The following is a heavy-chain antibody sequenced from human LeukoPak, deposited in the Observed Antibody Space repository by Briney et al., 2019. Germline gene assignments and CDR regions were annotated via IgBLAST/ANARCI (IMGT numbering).Heavy chain of an antibody. CDR2: ISSNGGST. J-gene: IGHJ4*02. Sequence: PGGSLRLSCAASGFTFSSYWMSWVRQAPGKGLEYVSAISSNGGSTYYANSVKGRFTISRDNSKNTLYLQMGSLRAEDMAVYYCARVSQLLGVNYFDYWGQGTLVTVSS. CDR1: GFTFSSYW. D-gene: IGHD2-15*01. CDR3: ARVSQLLGVNYFDY. V-gene: IGHV3-64*01.